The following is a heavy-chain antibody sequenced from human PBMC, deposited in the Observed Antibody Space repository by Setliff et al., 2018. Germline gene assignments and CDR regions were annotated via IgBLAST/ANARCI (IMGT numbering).Heavy chain of an antibody. CDR3: ARVPRLEWLLPTFDS. V-gene: IGHV1-18*01. D-gene: IGHD3-3*01. Sequence: GASVKVSCKTSGYTFISYGISWVRQAPGQGLEWMGWISGYNGNTDYAQSFQGRVTMTTDTSTSTAYMGLRSLRSDDTAVYYCARVPRLEWLLPTFDSWGQGTLVTVSS. CDR1: GYTFISYG. CDR2: ISGYNGNT. J-gene: IGHJ4*02.